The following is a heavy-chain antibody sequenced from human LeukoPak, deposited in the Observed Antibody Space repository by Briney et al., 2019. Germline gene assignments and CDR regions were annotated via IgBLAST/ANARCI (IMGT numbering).Heavy chain of an antibody. CDR2: SGGSGGAT. V-gene: IGHV3-23*01. D-gene: IGHD3-22*01. CDR3: AKGKDCNGYYVDS. CDR1: GFTFSSFG. Sequence: GGSLRLSCAASGFTFSSFGMSWVRQSPETGLEWVSVSGGSGGATHYAESVKGRFTISRDNSKNTLYLEMGRLRADDTAVYYCAKGKDCNGYYVDSWGQGTLVTVSS. J-gene: IGHJ4*02.